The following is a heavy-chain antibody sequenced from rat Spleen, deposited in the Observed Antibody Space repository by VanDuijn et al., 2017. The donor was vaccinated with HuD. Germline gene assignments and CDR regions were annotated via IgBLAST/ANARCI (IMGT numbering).Heavy chain of an antibody. J-gene: IGHJ2*01. CDR2: ISYDGVNT. D-gene: IGHD1-7*01. V-gene: IGHV5-20*01. CDR1: GFTFSDYY. CDR3: AVAGYGY. Sequence: EVQLVESGGGLVQPGRSLKLSCAASGFTFSDYYMAWVRQAPTKGLEWVATISYDGVNTYYPDSVKGRFTISRDNAESIVYLQMNSLKSEDTATYYCAVAGYGYWGQGVMVTVSS.